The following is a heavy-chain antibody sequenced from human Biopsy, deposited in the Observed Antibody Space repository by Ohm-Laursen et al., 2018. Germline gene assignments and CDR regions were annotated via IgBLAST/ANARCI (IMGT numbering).Heavy chain of an antibody. J-gene: IGHJ5*02. CDR3: ARGRSHLLPDHDWFDP. CDR2: INIDGSTT. V-gene: IGHV3-74*01. Sequence: GSLRLSCTASGFSFSSYWMHWVRQGPGKGLVWISRINIDGSTTRYADSLKGRFTSSRDNAKNSVYLQMNGLRVEDTAVYYCARGRSHLLPDHDWFDPWGQGTLVTVSS. D-gene: IGHD1-14*01. CDR1: GFSFSSYW.